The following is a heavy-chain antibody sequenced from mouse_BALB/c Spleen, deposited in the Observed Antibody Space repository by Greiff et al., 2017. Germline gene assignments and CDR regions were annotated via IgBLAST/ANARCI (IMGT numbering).Heavy chain of an antibody. CDR1: GYAFSSSW. D-gene: IGHD4-1*01. J-gene: IGHJ2*01. CDR3: ARTGTDYFDY. V-gene: IGHV1-82*01. Sequence: VQLQQSGPELVKPGASVKISCKASGYAFSSSWMNWVKQRPGQGLEWIGRIYPGDGDTNYNGKFKGKATLTADKSSSTAYMQLSSLTSVDSAVYFCARTGTDYFDYWGQGTTLTVSS. CDR2: IYPGDGDT.